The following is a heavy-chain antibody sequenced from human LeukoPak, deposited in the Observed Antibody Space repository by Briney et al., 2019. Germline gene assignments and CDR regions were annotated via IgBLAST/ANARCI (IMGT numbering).Heavy chain of an antibody. D-gene: IGHD6-13*01. J-gene: IGHJ4*02. Sequence: GGSLRLSCAASGFTFSSYSMTWVRQAPGKGLEWVSSISSSSSYIYYADSLKGRFTISRDNAENSLYLQMNSLRAEDTAVHYCAREDSSSWYRRPFDYWGQGTLVTVSS. V-gene: IGHV3-21*01. CDR2: ISSSSSYI. CDR3: AREDSSSWYRRPFDY. CDR1: GFTFSSYS.